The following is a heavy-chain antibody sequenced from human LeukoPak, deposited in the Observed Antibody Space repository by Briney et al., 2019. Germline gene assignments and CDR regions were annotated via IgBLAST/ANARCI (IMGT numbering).Heavy chain of an antibody. CDR2: IWHDGSYI. Sequence: GGSLRLSCEASGFTFSNYGMHWVRQTPGKGLEWVAAIWHDGSYIFYADSVKGRFTISRDNSKNTLFLQMDSLRAEDTALYYCAREIVGEGNFDLWGQGTLVTVSS. CDR1: GFTFSNYG. CDR3: AREIVGEGNFDL. V-gene: IGHV3-33*01. J-gene: IGHJ4*02. D-gene: IGHD2-15*01.